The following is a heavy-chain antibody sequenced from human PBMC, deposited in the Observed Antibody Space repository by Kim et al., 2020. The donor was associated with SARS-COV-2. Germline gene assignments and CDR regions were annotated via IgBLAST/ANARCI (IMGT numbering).Heavy chain of an antibody. CDR1: GFTFSSYE. J-gene: IGHJ6*02. Sequence: GGSLRLSCAASGFTFSSYEMNWVRQAPGKGLEWVSYISSSGSTIYYADSVKGRFTISRDNAKNSLYLQMNSLRAEDTAVYYCARPPLGYCSGGSCYSFGMDVWGQGTTVTVSS. CDR2: ISSSGSTI. D-gene: IGHD2-15*01. V-gene: IGHV3-48*03. CDR3: ARPPLGYCSGGSCYSFGMDV.